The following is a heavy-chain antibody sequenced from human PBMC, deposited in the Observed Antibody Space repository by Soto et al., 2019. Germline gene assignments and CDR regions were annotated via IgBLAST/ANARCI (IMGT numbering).Heavy chain of an antibody. CDR2: IGSSSSYI. Sequence: EVQLVESGGGLVKPGGSLRLSCAASGFTFSSYSMNWVRQAPGKGLEWVSSIGSSSSYIYYADSVKGRFTISRDNAKNSLYLQMNSLRAEDTAVYYCARDRGKQQLGKYYYYGMDVWGQGTTVTVSS. J-gene: IGHJ6*02. D-gene: IGHD6-13*01. CDR3: ARDRGKQQLGKYYYYGMDV. CDR1: GFTFSSYS. V-gene: IGHV3-21*01.